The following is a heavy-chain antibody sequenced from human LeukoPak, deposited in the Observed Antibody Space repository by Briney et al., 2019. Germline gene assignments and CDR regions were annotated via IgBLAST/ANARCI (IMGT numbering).Heavy chain of an antibody. CDR3: ARDHVLRFLEWARAAFDI. J-gene: IGHJ3*02. V-gene: IGHV1-18*01. CDR1: GYTFTSYG. Sequence: GASVKVSCKASGYTFTSYGISWVRQAPGQGLEWMGWISAYNGNTNYAQKLQGRVTMTTDTSTSTAYMELRSLRSDDTAVYYCARDHVLRFLEWARAAFDIWGQGTMVTVSS. D-gene: IGHD3-3*01. CDR2: ISAYNGNT.